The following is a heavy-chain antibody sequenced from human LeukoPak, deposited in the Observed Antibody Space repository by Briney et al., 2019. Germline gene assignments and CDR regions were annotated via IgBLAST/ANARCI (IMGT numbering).Heavy chain of an antibody. CDR3: AKSPEMATIMGH. J-gene: IGHJ4*02. CDR2: INPNSGGR. CDR1: GYTVTGYY. D-gene: IGHD5-24*01. Sequence: ASVKVSCKAAGYTVTGYYMHWGGQAHGQGLEWMGWINPNSGGRNYAQKFQGRVTMTRDTSISTAYMELSRLTSDDTAVYYCAKSPEMATIMGHWGQGTLVTVSS. V-gene: IGHV1-2*02.